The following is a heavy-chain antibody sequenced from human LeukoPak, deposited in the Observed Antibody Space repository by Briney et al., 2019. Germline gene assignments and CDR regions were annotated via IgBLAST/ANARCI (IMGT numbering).Heavy chain of an antibody. CDR1: GFTFSSYW. CDR3: ARGGGLDV. V-gene: IGHV3-7*03. Sequence: GGSLRLSCAASGFTFSSYWMNWARQAPEKGLEWVASINHNGNVNYYVDSVKGRFTISRDNAKNSLYLQMSNLRAEDTAVYFCARGGGLDVWGQGATVSVSS. D-gene: IGHD3-16*01. CDR2: INHNGNVN. J-gene: IGHJ6*02.